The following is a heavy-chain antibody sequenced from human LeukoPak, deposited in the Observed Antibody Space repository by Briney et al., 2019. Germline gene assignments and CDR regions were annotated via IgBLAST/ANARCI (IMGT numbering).Heavy chain of an antibody. V-gene: IGHV1-69*13. CDR2: IIPIFGTA. CDR1: GGTFSSYA. J-gene: IGHJ4*02. Sequence: VASVKVSCKASGGTFSSYAVSWVRQAPGQGLEWMGGIIPIFGTANYAQKLKDRVTITADEYMRTAYMELSSLRFEDTAVYYCARQSAGSDMGKAFDIWGQGTLVTVSS. D-gene: IGHD2-15*01. CDR3: ARQSAGSDMGKAFDI.